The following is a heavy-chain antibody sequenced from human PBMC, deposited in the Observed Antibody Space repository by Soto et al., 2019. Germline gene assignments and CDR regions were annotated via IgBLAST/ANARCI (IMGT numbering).Heavy chain of an antibody. CDR1: GYSFTTYW. D-gene: IGHD4-4*01. CDR2: INPGIINPADSDI. CDR3: ARHEQFYYQFYGMDV. V-gene: IGHV5-51*01. J-gene: IGHJ6*02. Sequence: PGESLKISCETSGYSFTTYWLAWVRQRPGKGLEWMGIINPGIINPADSDIRYSPSFQGRVTISADRSINTAYLQWSSLEASDTAIYYCARHEQFYYQFYGMDVWGQGTTVTVYS.